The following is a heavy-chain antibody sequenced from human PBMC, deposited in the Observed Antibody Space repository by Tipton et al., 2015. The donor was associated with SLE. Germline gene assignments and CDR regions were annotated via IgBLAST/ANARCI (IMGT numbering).Heavy chain of an antibody. CDR2: IYSGGST. Sequence: SLRLSCAASGFTVSSNYMSWVRQAPGKGLEWFSVIYSGGSTYYADSVKGRFTISRDNSKNTLYLQMNSLRAEDTAVYYCARSLTYYYGSSGLLGYWGQGTLVTVSS. CDR3: ARSLTYYYGSSGLLGY. D-gene: IGHD3-22*01. CDR1: GFTVSSNY. V-gene: IGHV3-66*02. J-gene: IGHJ4*02.